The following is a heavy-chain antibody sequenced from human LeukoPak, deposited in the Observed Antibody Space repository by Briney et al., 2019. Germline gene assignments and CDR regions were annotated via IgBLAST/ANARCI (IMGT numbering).Heavy chain of an antibody. D-gene: IGHD4-17*01. Sequence: GRSLRLSCAASGFTFSRHAMHWVRQAPGKGLEWVAVISYDGGNKDYADSVKGRFTVSRDNSKNTLYLQFSSLRAEDTAVFYCARSAGDPHAFDVWGQGTMVTVSS. V-gene: IGHV3-30-3*01. CDR2: ISYDGGNK. J-gene: IGHJ3*01. CDR3: ARSAGDPHAFDV. CDR1: GFTFSRHA.